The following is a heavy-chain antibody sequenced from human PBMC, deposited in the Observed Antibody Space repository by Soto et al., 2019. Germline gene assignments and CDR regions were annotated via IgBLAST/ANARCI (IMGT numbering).Heavy chain of an antibody. CDR2: IDPSDSQT. V-gene: IGHV5-10-1*01. J-gene: IGHJ4*02. CDR3: ARQIYDSDTGPNFQYYFDS. CDR1: GYSFAGYW. D-gene: IGHD3-22*01. Sequence: GESLKISCKGSGYSFAGYWITWVRQEPGKGLEWMGRIDPSDSQTYYSPSFRGHVTISVTKSITTVFLQWSSLRASDTAMYYCARQIYDSDTGPNFQYYFDSWGQGTPVTVSS.